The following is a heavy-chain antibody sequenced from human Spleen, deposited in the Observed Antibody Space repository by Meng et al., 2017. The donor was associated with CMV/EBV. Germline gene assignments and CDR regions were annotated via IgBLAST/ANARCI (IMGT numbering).Heavy chain of an antibody. CDR2: ISAYTGNT. J-gene: IGHJ6*02. V-gene: IGHV1-18*01. CDR3: ARDNRVYRYYGMDV. Sequence: ASVKVSCKSSGYRFSSFGISWVRQAPGQGLEWMGWISAYTGNTDNAQNFQGRVTMTTDTSTNTAYMELRSLRSDDTAVYYCARDNRVYRYYGMDVWGQGTTVTVSS. D-gene: IGHD5/OR15-5a*01. CDR1: GYRFSSFG.